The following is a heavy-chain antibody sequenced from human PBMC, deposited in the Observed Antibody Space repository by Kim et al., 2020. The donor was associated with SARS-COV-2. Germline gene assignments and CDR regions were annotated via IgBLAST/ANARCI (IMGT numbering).Heavy chain of an antibody. V-gene: IGHV4-59*01. Sequence: SETLSLTCTVSGGSISSYYWSWIRQPPGKGLEWFGYIYYSGSTNYNPSLKSRVTISVDTSKNQFSLKLSSVTAADTAVYYCARTVGSSWTRLDYWGQGTLVTVSS. J-gene: IGHJ4*02. CDR1: GGSISSYY. CDR2: IYYSGST. CDR3: ARTVGSSWTRLDY. D-gene: IGHD6-13*01.